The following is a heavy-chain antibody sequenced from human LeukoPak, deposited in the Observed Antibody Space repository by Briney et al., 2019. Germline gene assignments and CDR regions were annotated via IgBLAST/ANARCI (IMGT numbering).Heavy chain of an antibody. CDR1: GVSINSRSDY. Sequence: TSETLSLTCTVSGVSINSRSDYWGWIRQPPGKGLEWIVNVYYSGDTYYNTSLQSRVTISVDTSKSQFSLTLNSVTAADTAVYYCARCPYDLLTGFSKWFFDLWGRGALVTVSS. V-gene: IGHV4-39*01. CDR3: ARCPYDLLTGFSKWFFDL. D-gene: IGHD3-9*01. J-gene: IGHJ2*01. CDR2: VYYSGDT.